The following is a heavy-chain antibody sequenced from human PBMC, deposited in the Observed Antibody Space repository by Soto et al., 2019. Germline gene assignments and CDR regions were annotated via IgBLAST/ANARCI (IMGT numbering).Heavy chain of an antibody. CDR1: GFTFSSYA. V-gene: IGHV3-23*01. J-gene: IGHJ4*02. CDR2: ISGSGFST. CDR3: AEDVWGSLPRGILGF. D-gene: IGHD3-16*01. Sequence: GGSLRLSCAASGFTFSSYAMHWVRQAPGKGLEWVSGISGSGFSTYSADSVKGRFTVSRDNSKDTLYLQMNSLRAEDTAVYYCAEDVWGSLPRGILGFWGQGTRVTVSS.